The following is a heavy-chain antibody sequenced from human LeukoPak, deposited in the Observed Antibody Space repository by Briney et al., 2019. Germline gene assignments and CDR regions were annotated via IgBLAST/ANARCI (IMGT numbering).Heavy chain of an antibody. D-gene: IGHD2-2*02. CDR1: GGSFSGYY. CDR3: AREDIVVVPAAIHSGGMDD. Sequence: SETLSLTCAVYGGSFSGYYWSWIRQPPGKGLEWIGEINHSGSTNYNPSLKSRVTISVDTSKNQFSLKLSSVTAADTAVYYCAREDIVVVPAAIHSGGMDDWGKGTTVTVSS. V-gene: IGHV4-34*01. J-gene: IGHJ6*04. CDR2: INHSGST.